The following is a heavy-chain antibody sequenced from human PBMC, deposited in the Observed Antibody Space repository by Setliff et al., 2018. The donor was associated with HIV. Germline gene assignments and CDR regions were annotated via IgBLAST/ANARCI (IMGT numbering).Heavy chain of an antibody. CDR3: ARSQPDTIFGVVTFDC. CDR1: GGSMSGSGPGYY. D-gene: IGHD3-3*01. Sequence: NPSETLSLTCTVSGGSMSGSGPGYYWGWVRQTPGGGLEWIGSVYYRGRTYYNPSLKSRVTISVDTSKNQLSLRLTSMAAADTAMYYCARSQPDTIFGVVTFDCWGQGKMVTVSS. V-gene: IGHV4-39*01. CDR2: VYYRGRT. J-gene: IGHJ4*02.